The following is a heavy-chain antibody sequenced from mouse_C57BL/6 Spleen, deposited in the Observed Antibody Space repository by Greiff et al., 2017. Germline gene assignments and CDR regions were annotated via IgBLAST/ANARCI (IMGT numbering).Heavy chain of an antibody. CDR1: GYTFTDYY. CDR3: AREAGKTMDY. Sequence: VQLQQSGPVLVKPGASVKMSCKASGYTFTDYYMNWVKQSHGKSLEWIGVINPYNGGTSYNQKFKGKATLTVDKSSSTAYMELNSLTSEDSAVYYCAREAGKTMDYWGQGTSVTVSS. CDR2: INPYNGGT. J-gene: IGHJ4*01. V-gene: IGHV1-19*01. D-gene: IGHD3-2*02.